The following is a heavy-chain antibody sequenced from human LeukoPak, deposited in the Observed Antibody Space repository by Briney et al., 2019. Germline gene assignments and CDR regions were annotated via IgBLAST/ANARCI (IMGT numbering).Heavy chain of an antibody. J-gene: IGHJ4*02. Sequence: SETLSLTCTVSGGSISSYYWSWIRQPPGKGLEWIGYIYYSGSTNYNPSLKSRVTISVDTSKNQFSLKLSSVTAADTAVYYCARGTSGTSKIDSWGQGTLVTVSS. CDR1: GGSISSYY. CDR3: ARGTSGTSKIDS. CDR2: IYYSGST. D-gene: IGHD3-10*01. V-gene: IGHV4-59*01.